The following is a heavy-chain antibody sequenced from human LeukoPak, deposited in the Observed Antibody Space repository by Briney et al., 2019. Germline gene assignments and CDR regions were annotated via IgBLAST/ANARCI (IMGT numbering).Heavy chain of an antibody. J-gene: IGHJ1*01. CDR1: GGSISSGGYY. Sequence: SETLSLTCTASGGSISSGGYYWSWIRQPPGKGLEWIGYIYHSGSTYYNPSLKSRVTISVDRSKNQFSLKLSSVTAADTAMYYCARQPAPPTISMVRGAPPGYFQHWGQDTLVTVSS. CDR3: ARQPAPPTISMVRGAPPGYFQH. CDR2: IYHSGST. D-gene: IGHD3-10*01. V-gene: IGHV4-30-2*01.